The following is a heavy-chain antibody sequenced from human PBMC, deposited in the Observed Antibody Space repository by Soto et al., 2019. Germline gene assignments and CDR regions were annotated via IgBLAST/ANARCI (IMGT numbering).Heavy chain of an antibody. Sequence: QLQLQESGPGLVKPSETLSLTCTVSGGSISSSSYYWGWIRQPPGKGLEWIGSIYYSGSTYYNPSLKGRVHLSLETSKNQVSLKLSSVTAAGPAVYFRARHFRIFGVVINPPWFDPWGQGTLVTVSS. CDR1: GGSISSSSYY. CDR2: IYYSGST. CDR3: ARHFRIFGVVINPPWFDP. V-gene: IGHV4-39*01. J-gene: IGHJ5*02. D-gene: IGHD3-3*01.